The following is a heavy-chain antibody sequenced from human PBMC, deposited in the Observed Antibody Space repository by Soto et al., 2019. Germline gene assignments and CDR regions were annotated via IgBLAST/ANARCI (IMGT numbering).Heavy chain of an antibody. D-gene: IGHD6-13*01. CDR3: ARVRASRGQRDLDF. CDR2: INPSGGT. CDR1: GGSFSGYY. J-gene: IGHJ4*02. V-gene: IGHV4-34*01. Sequence: QVQLQQWGAGLLKPSETLSLTCGVYGGSFSGYYWNWIRQPPGKGLEWLGEINPSGGTNYNPSLKSRVTLSADTCKNQLSLKMSSWTAADTAVYYCARVRASRGQRDLDFWGQGTLVTVSS.